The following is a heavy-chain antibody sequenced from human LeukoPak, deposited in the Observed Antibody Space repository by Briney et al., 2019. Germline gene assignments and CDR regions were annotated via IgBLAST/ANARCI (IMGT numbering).Heavy chain of an antibody. CDR3: ARAPYYDILTGYRLYNWFDP. Sequence: SETLSLTCTVSGGSISSGGYYWSWIRQPPGKGLEWIGYIYHSGSTYYNPSLKSRVTISVDRSKNQFSLKLSSVTAADTAVYYCARAPYYDILTGYRLYNWFDPWGQGTLVTVSS. V-gene: IGHV4-30-2*01. D-gene: IGHD3-9*01. J-gene: IGHJ5*02. CDR2: IYHSGST. CDR1: GGSISSGGYY.